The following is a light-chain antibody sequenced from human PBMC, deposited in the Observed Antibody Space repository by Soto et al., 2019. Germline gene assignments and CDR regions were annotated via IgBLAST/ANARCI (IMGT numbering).Light chain of an antibody. J-gene: IGKJ5*01. CDR3: QQRSNWPPIT. V-gene: IGKV3-11*01. CDR2: DAS. CDR1: QNGSSY. Sequence: EIVLRPTPAPPFFSPGEKNTLSFRASQNGSSYLAWYQQQPVQAPRLLIYDASNRATGIPARFSGSGSGTDFTLTISSLEPEDFAVYYCQQRSNWPPITFGQGTRLEIK.